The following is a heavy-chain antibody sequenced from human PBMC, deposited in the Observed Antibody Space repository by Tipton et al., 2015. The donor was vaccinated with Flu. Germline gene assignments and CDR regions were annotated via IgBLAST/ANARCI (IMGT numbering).Heavy chain of an antibody. Sequence: LRLSCSASGFALSSNAMSWVRQAPGKGLEWVSGIGTDSRTHYTDSVRGRFTISRDISENTLYLQMNSLKDEDTAFYYCAKDLHFWSACDHWGQGALVTVSS. CDR1: GFALSSNA. J-gene: IGHJ4*02. V-gene: IGHV3-23*01. D-gene: IGHD3-3*02. CDR2: IGTDSRT. CDR3: AKDLHFWSACDH.